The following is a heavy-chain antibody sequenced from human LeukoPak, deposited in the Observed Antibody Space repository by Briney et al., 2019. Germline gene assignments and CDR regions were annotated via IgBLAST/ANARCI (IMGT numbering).Heavy chain of an antibody. D-gene: IGHD3-22*01. J-gene: IGHJ4*02. CDR3: AGRPDYYDSSYYYQEGDY. Sequence: PSETLSLTCTVSGGSISSNSYYWGWIRQPPGKGLEWIGSIYYSGSTYYNPSLKSRVTISVDTSKNQFSLKLSSVTAADTAVYYCAGRPDYYDSSYYYQEGDYWGQGILVTVSS. CDR1: GGSISSNSYY. CDR2: IYYSGST. V-gene: IGHV4-39*01.